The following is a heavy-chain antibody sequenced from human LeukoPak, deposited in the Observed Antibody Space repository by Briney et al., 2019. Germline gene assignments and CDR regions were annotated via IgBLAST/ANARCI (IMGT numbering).Heavy chain of an antibody. CDR1: GFTFSNAW. V-gene: IGHV3-15*05. J-gene: IGHJ6*03. Sequence: GGSLRLSCAASGFTFSNAWMSWVRQAPGKGLEWVGRIKSKTDGGTTDYAAPVKGRFTISRDNAKNSLYLQMNSLRAEDTALYYCARGAGDSSGYGYYYYMDVWGKGTTVTVSS. D-gene: IGHD3-22*01. CDR3: ARGAGDSSGYGYYYYMDV. CDR2: IKSKTDGGTT.